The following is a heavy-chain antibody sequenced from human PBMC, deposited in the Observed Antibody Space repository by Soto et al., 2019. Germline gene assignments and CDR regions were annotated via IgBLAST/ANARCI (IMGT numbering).Heavy chain of an antibody. Sequence: GGSLRLSCVACGFSFDRYSIAWVRQAPWKGLEWVSHVAAGGVHTYYAESVKGRFTISRDNSKKTLFLQINTLRADDTAIYFCARRTSFLWAFDYWGQRVLVAVCS. D-gene: IGHD3-10*01. CDR3: ARRTSFLWAFDY. V-gene: IGHV3-23*01. J-gene: IGHJ4*02. CDR2: VAAGGVHT. CDR1: GFSFDRYS.